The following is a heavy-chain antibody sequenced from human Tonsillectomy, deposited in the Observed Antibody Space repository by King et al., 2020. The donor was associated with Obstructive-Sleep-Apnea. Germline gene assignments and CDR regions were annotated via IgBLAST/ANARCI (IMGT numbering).Heavy chain of an antibody. D-gene: IGHD3-22*01. CDR3: ARDDPYYDNSGQSFDY. V-gene: IGHV3-33*01. J-gene: IGHJ4*02. CDR1: GFTFSSYG. CDR2: IWYDGSNK. Sequence: VQLVESGGGVVQPGRSLRLSCAASGFTFSSYGMHWVRQAPGKGLEWVAVIWYDGSNKYYADSVKGRFTISRDNSKNTWYLQMNSLRAEDTAVYYCARDDPYYDNSGQSFDYWGQGTLVTVSS.